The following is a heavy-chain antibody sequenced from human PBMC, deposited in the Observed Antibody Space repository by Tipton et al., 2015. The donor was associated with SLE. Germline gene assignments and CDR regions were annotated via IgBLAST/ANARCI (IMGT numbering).Heavy chain of an antibody. J-gene: IGHJ4*02. Sequence: TLSLTCTVSGASVSNYYWSWIRQPPGKGLDWIGYFYTSGNTNYNPSLKNRVTISVDTSKNQFSLRLTSVTAADTAIYYCANSFFGSPALFDHWGQGILVAVSS. CDR2: FYTSGNT. CDR1: GASVSNYY. V-gene: IGHV4-4*08. D-gene: IGHD3-3*01. CDR3: ANSFFGSPALFDH.